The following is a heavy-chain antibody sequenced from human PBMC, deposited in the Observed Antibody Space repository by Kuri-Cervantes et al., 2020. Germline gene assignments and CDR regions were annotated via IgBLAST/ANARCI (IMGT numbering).Heavy chain of an antibody. V-gene: IGHV3-9*01. J-gene: IGHJ4*02. Sequence: LSLTCAASGFTFDDYAMHWVRQAPGMGLEWVSGISWNSGSTYYADSVKGRFIISRDNAKNSLYLQMNSLRAEDTAVYYCARDTGGALAFYGDGIDYWGQGTLVTVSS. CDR2: ISWNSGST. CDR3: ARDTGGALAFYGDGIDY. CDR1: GFTFDDYA. D-gene: IGHD4-17*01.